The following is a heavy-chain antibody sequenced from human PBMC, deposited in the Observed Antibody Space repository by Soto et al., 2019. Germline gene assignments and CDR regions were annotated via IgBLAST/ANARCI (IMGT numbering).Heavy chain of an antibody. CDR1: GFTVSSNY. J-gene: IGHJ4*01. CDR3: AALVGAYCFDY. CDR2: MYSSGNT. V-gene: IGHV3-53*01. D-gene: IGHD1-26*01. Sequence: PGGSLRLFRAASGFTVSSNYMSWVRQAPGKGLEWVSLMYSSGNTYYADSVKGRFTISRDKSKNTLFLQMNSLRADDTAVYYCAALVGAYCFDYRGDVTLVPV.